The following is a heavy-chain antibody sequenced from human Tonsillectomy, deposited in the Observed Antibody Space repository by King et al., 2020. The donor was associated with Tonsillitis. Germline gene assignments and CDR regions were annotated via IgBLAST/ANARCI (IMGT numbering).Heavy chain of an antibody. V-gene: IGHV4-30-2*01. Sequence: QLQESGSGLVKPSQTLSLTCAVSGGSISSGGYSWSWIRQPPGQGLEWIGYIYHSGSTYYNPSLKSRVTISVDRSKNQFSLKLSSVTAADTAVYYCARASSSGYYYYFDYWGQGTLVTVSS. J-gene: IGHJ4*02. CDR1: GGSISSGGYS. D-gene: IGHD3-22*01. CDR2: IYHSGST. CDR3: ARASSSGYYYYFDY.